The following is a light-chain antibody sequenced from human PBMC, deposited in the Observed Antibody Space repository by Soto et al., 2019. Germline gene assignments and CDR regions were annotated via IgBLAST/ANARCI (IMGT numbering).Light chain of an antibody. CDR2: NNN. CDR1: RSNIGSNP. J-gene: IGLJ3*02. V-gene: IGLV1-44*01. CDR3: ATWGDTLYGPV. Sequence: QSVLTQPPSASGTPGQSVTISCSGSRSNIGSNPVQWYQQLSGAAPKLLIYNNNQRPSGVPDRFSGSKSGTSASLAISGLQSEDEADYHCATWGDTLYGPVFGGGTKLTVL.